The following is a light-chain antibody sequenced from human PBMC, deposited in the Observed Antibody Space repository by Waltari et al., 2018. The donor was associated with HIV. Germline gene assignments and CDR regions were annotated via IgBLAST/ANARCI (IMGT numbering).Light chain of an antibody. Sequence: PPASVSGSRGQSITISCTGTSSDVGGYDYVSWYQQHPGKAPKLMIYEVSNRPSGVSSRFSGSKSGNTASLTISGLQAEDEDDYYCSSYTSGSTPVVFGGGTKLTV. CDR3: SSYTSGSTPVV. CDR2: EVS. J-gene: IGLJ3*02. V-gene: IGLV2-14*01. CDR1: SSDVGGYDY.